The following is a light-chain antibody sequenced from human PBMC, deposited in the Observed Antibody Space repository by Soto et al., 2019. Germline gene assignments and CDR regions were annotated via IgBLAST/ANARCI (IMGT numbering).Light chain of an antibody. Sequence: QCVLTQPASVSGSPGQSITISCSGTSSDIGRYNLGSWYQQHPGKAPKLLISEVSKRPSGISDRFSGSKSGNTASLTISGLQAEDEADYYCCSYAESSTGAFGTGTKVTVL. CDR1: SSDIGRYNL. CDR2: EVS. J-gene: IGLJ1*01. CDR3: CSYAESSTGA. V-gene: IGLV2-23*02.